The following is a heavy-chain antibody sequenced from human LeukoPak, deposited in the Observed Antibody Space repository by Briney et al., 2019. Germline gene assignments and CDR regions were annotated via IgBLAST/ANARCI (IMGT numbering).Heavy chain of an antibody. CDR2: IYTSGST. V-gene: IGHV4-4*07. Sequence: SDTLSLTSTVSGGSISSYYWSWMRESAGKGLEWIGRIYTSGSTNYNSSLKRRVTMSIDTSKNKNSLKVNSVNAADTAVYYCARDSYSSSYLFDFWGQGTLVTVSS. CDR3: ARDSYSSSYLFDF. D-gene: IGHD6-6*01. J-gene: IGHJ4*02. CDR1: GGSISSYY.